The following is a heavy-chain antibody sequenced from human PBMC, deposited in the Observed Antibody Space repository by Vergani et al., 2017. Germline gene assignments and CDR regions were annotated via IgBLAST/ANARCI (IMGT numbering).Heavy chain of an antibody. CDR3: AKGGGGFDY. Sequence: QVHLVESGGGVVQPGRSLRLSCVVSGFTSSYYGMHWVRQAPGKGLEWVAVISYDGTQKYYADSVKGRFTISRDNSKNTLYLQMNSLRAEDTAVYYCAKGGGGFDYWGQGTLVTVSS. CDR2: ISYDGTQK. J-gene: IGHJ4*02. V-gene: IGHV3-30*18. D-gene: IGHD3-16*01. CDR1: GFTSSYYG.